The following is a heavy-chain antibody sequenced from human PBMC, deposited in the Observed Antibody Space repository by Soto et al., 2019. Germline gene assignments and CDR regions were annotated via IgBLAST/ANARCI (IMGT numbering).Heavy chain of an antibody. J-gene: IGHJ3*01. CDR3: ARGENDAFDS. CDR1: GYSINNGYY. CDR2: FYRSGNT. Sequence: SETLSLTCAVSGYSINNGYYWGWIRQPPGKRLEWIGSFYRSGNTYYNPSLKSRVTISVDTSKNQFSLKLISVTAADTAVYYCARGENDAFDSWGQGTMAPV. V-gene: IGHV4-38-2*01.